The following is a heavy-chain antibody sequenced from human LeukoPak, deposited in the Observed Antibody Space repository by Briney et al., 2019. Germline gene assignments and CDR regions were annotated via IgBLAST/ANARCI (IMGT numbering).Heavy chain of an antibody. CDR1: GGSISSSSYY. D-gene: IGHD3-16*02. J-gene: IGHJ4*02. Sequence: KPSETLSLTCTVSGGSISSSSYYWGWIRQPPGKGLEWIGSIYYSGSTYYNPSLKSRVTISVDTSKNQFSLKLSSVTAADTAVYYCARHSDRGPRQEVFDYWGQGTLVTVSS. V-gene: IGHV4-39*01. CDR3: ARHSDRGPRQEVFDY. CDR2: IYYSGST.